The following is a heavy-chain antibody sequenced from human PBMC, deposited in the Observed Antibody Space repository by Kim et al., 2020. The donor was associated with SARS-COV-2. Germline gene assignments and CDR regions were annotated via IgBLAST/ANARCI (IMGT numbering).Heavy chain of an antibody. CDR2: FYYSGST. V-gene: IGHV4-39*01. J-gene: IGHJ5*02. D-gene: IGHD3-10*02. CDR1: GGSISRSNNY. CDR3: ARHPPGTYYVFLNWFDP. Sequence: SETLSLTCTVSGGSISRSNNYWGWIRQPPGKGLEWIGSFYYSGSTYYNPSLKSRVTISVDTSKNQFSLKLSSLTATDTAVYYCARHPPGTYYVFLNWFDPWGPGTLVTVSS.